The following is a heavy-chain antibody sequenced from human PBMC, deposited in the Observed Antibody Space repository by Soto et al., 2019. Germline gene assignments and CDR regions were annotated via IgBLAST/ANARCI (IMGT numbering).Heavy chain of an antibody. J-gene: IGHJ5*02. CDR1: GYTFTSYD. CDR3: ARVPSIMITFGGAPGWFDP. V-gene: IGHV1-8*01. D-gene: IGHD3-16*01. Sequence: ASVKVSCKASGYTFTSYDINWVRQATGQGLDWMGWMNPNSGNTGYAQKFQGRVTMTRNTSISTAYMELSSLRSEDMAVYYCARVPSIMITFGGAPGWFDPWGQGTLVTVSS. CDR2: MNPNSGNT.